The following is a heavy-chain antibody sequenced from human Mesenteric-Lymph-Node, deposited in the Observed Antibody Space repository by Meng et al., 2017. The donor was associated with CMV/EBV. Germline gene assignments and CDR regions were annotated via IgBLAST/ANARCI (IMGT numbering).Heavy chain of an antibody. Sequence: SVKVSCKASGGTFSSYAISWVRLAPGQGLEWMGGIIPIFGTANYAQKFQGRVTITTDESTSTAYMELRSLRSDDTAVYYCARDLVTTYYNGMDVWGQGTTVTVSS. CDR1: GGTFSSYA. J-gene: IGHJ6*02. CDR2: IIPIFGTA. CDR3: ARDLVTTYYNGMDV. V-gene: IGHV1-69*05. D-gene: IGHD4-17*01.